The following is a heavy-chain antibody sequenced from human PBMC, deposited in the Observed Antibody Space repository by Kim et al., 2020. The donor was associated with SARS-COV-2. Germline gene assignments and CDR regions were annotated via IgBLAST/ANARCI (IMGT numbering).Heavy chain of an antibody. CDR1: GASIKNSDSY. CDR2: FSYSGTT. V-gene: IGHV4-39*01. D-gene: IGHD3-10*01. Sequence: SETLSLTCSVSGASIKNSDSYWGWIRQSPGKGLEWIGSFSYSGTTYYNPSLKSRVTISADTSNNHLSLTMRSATAADTALYYCARQAPRLLWFGALGDF. CDR3: ARQAPRLLWFGALGDF. J-gene: IGHJ4*01.